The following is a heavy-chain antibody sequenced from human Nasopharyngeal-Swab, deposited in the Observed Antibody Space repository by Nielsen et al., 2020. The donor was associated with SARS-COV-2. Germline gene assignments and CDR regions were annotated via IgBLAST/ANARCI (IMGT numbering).Heavy chain of an antibody. V-gene: IGHV3-73*01. J-gene: IGHJ4*02. CDR1: GFTFSDSA. CDR3: TRCGGGCYSGRDY. D-gene: IGHD2-15*01. CDR2: VRSKGNNCAT. Sequence: GGSLRLSCAASGFTFSDSAIHWVRQASGKGLEWVGRVRSKGNNCATAYSASVKGRFIIFRDDPTNTAYLQMNSLKTEDTAMYYCTRCGGGCYSGRDYWGQGTLVTVSS.